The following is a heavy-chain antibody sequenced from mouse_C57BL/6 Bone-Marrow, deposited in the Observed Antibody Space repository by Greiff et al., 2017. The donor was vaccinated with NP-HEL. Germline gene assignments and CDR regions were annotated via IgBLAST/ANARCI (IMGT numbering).Heavy chain of an antibody. Sequence: EVQLQQSGPGLVKPSQSLSLTCSVTGYSITSGYYWNWIRQFPGNKLEWMGYISYDGSNNYNPSLKNRISITRDTSKNQFFLKLNSVTTEDTATYYCARTGCTRGFSYYFDYWGQGTTLTVSS. CDR1: GYSITSGYY. J-gene: IGHJ2*01. V-gene: IGHV3-6*01. CDR3: ARTGCTRGFSYYFDY. D-gene: IGHD6-5*01. CDR2: ISYDGSN.